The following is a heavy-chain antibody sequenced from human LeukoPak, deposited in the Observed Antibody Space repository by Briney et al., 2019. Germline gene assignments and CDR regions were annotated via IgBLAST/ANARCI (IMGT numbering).Heavy chain of an antibody. CDR3: ARATRQGYDY. J-gene: IGHJ4*02. V-gene: IGHV3-21*05. CDR1: GFTFNIYG. D-gene: IGHD5-24*01. CDR2: IGHRSVDI. Sequence: GGSLRLSCAASGFTFNIYGMNWVRQAPGKGPEWVSYIGHRSVDIHYRDSAKGRFTVFRDNARNSLYLQMNSLRVDDTAVYYCARATRQGYDYWGRGTLVTVSS.